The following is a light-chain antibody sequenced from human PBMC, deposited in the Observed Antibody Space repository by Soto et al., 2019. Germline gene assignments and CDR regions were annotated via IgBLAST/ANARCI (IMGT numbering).Light chain of an antibody. J-gene: IGLJ2*01. CDR2: EVS. CDR1: SSDVGGYNY. Sequence: QSALTQPASVSGSPGQSITISCTGTSSDVGGYNYVSWYQQHPGKAPKLMIYEVSNRPSGVSNRFSGSKSGNTASLTISGLQAEDEADYYCRSYTSRNVVFGGGTKLTVL. V-gene: IGLV2-14*01. CDR3: RSYTSRNVV.